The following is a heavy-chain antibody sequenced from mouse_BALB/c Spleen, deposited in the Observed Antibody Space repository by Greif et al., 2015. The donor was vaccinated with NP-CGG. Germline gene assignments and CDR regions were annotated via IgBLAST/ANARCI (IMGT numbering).Heavy chain of an antibody. CDR1: GYTFTSYY. D-gene: IGHD1-1*01. V-gene: IGHV1S56*01. CDR2: IYPGDGST. J-gene: IGHJ4*01. CDR3: ARKGLRYAMDY. Sequence: VQLQQSGPELVKPGASVKMSCKASGYTFTSYYIHWVKQRPGQGLEWIGWIYPGDGSTKYNEKFKGKTTLTADKSSSTAYMLLSSLTSEDSAIYFCARKGLRYAMDYWGQGTSVTVSS.